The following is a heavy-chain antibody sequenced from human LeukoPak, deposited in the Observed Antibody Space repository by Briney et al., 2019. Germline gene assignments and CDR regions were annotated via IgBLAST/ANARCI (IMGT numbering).Heavy chain of an antibody. Sequence: PGRSLRLSCAASGFTFDDYAMHWVRQAPGKGLEGVSGISWNSGSIGYADSVKGRFTISRDNAKNSLYLQMNSLRAEDTALYYCAKEERNAFDIWGQGTMVTVSS. V-gene: IGHV3-9*01. J-gene: IGHJ3*02. CDR1: GFTFDDYA. CDR3: AKEERNAFDI. D-gene: IGHD5-24*01. CDR2: ISWNSGSI.